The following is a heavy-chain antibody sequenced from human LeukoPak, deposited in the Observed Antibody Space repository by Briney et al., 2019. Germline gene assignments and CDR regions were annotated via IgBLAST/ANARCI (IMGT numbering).Heavy chain of an antibody. CDR3: AREDIAAANSFDY. CDR1: GYSISSGYY. Sequence: PSETLSLTCTVSGYSISSGYYWGWIRQPPGKGLEWIGSISHSGYTYYNPSLKSRVTISVDTSKNQFSLKLSSVTAADTAVYYCAREDIAAANSFDYWGQGTLVTVSS. J-gene: IGHJ4*02. D-gene: IGHD6-13*01. CDR2: ISHSGYT. V-gene: IGHV4-38-2*02.